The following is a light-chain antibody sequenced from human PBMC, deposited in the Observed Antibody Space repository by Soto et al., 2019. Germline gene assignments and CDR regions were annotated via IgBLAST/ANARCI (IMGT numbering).Light chain of an antibody. CDR3: SSYTTSSTYV. Sequence: QSALTQPASVSGSPGQSITISCTGSSSDVGLYDYVSWYQQYPGRAPKLIIYEVNSRPSGVPTRFSGSKSGNTASLTISGLQAEDEADYYCSSYTTSSTYVFGTGTKLTVL. V-gene: IGLV2-14*01. CDR1: SSDVGLYDY. CDR2: EVN. J-gene: IGLJ1*01.